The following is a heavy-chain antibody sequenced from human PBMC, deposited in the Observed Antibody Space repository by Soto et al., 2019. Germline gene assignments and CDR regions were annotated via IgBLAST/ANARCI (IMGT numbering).Heavy chain of an antibody. CDR2: IIPIFGTA. J-gene: IGHJ6*02. V-gene: IGHV1-69*13. CDR1: GGTFSSYA. D-gene: IGHD3-22*01. CDR3: ARWQYYDSSKYGMDV. Sequence: GASVKVSCTASGGTFSSYAISWVRQAPRQGLEWMGGIIPIFGTANYAQKFQGRVTITADESTSTAYMELSSLRSEDTAVYYCARWQYYDSSKYGMDVWGQGTTVTVSS.